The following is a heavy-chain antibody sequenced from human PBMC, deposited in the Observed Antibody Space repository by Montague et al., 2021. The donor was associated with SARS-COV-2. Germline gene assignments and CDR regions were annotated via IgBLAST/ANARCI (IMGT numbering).Heavy chain of an antibody. J-gene: IGHJ4*02. CDR1: GTSIRSGGYY. V-gene: IGHV4-31*03. Sequence: TLFLTCTVSGTSIRSGGYYWTWIRQHPGKGLEWIGYIFHTGRAYYXXSLETRVNISVDTSNNLFSLRLSSATAADTAMYFCARVRLFYYLDYWGQGTLVTVSS. D-gene: IGHD2/OR15-2a*01. CDR3: ARVRLFYYLDY. CDR2: IFHTGRA.